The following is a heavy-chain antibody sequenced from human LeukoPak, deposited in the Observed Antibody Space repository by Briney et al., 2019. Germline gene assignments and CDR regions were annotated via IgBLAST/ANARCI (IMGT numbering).Heavy chain of an antibody. CDR2: IYYSGST. CDR1: GGSISSYY. J-gene: IGHJ6*03. D-gene: IGHD4-17*01. CDR3: ARYRDYRYYYYYMDV. V-gene: IGHV4-59*12. Sequence: SETLSLTCTVSGGSISSYYWSWIRQPPGKGLEWIGYIYYSGSTNYNPSLKSRVTILVDTSKNQFSLKLSSVTAADTAVYYCARYRDYRYYYYYMDVWGKGTTVTVSS.